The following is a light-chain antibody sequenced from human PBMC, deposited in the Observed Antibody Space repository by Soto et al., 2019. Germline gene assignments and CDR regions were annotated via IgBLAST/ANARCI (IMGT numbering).Light chain of an antibody. J-gene: IGKJ1*01. CDR1: QTISSW. CDR2: DAS. V-gene: IGKV1-5*01. Sequence: DIQITQSPSSLSGSVGDRVTITCRASQTISSWLAWYQQKTGKAPKLLIYDASSLESGVPSRFSGSGSGTEFTLTISRLQPDDFSTYYCQQYNSYPWTFGQGTKVDIK. CDR3: QQYNSYPWT.